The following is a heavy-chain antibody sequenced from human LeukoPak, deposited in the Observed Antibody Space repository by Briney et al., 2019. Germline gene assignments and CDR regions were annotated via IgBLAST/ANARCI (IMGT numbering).Heavy chain of an antibody. CDR1: GFTFSSYA. CDR2: ISGSGGST. CDR3: AKKLSEVTATGADY. J-gene: IGHJ4*02. Sequence: GGSLRLSCAASGFTFSSYAMSWVRQAPGKGLEWVSAISGSGGSTYYADSVKGRFTISRDNSKSTLYLQMNSLRADDTAVYYCAKKLSEVTATGADYWGQGTLVTVSS. D-gene: IGHD2-21*02. V-gene: IGHV3-23*01.